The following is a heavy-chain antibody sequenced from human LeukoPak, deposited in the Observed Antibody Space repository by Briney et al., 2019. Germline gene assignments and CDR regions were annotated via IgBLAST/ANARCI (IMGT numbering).Heavy chain of an antibody. CDR3: ARDGSVTVTDYYYYYMDV. CDR2: ISAYNGNT. J-gene: IGHJ6*03. D-gene: IGHD4-17*01. V-gene: IGHV1-18*01. CDR1: GYTFTSYG. Sequence: GASVKVSCKASGYTFTSYGISWVRQAPGQGLEWMGWISAYNGNTNYAQKLQGRVTMTTDTSTSTAYMELRSLRSDDTAVYYCARDGSVTVTDYYYYYMDVWGKGTTVTVSS.